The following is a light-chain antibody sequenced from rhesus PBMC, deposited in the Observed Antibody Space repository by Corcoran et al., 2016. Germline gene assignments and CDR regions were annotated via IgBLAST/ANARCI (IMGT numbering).Light chain of an antibody. CDR1: QAIFND. Sequence: DIQMTQSPSSLSASVGDRVTITCRASQAIFNDLAWYQQKPGQTPQLLIYEGSTLQNGIPSRFSGSGAGTDVTLAISSLQSEDLATYYCQHYYSPPYSFGQGTKVEI. J-gene: IGKJ2*01. CDR3: QHYYSPPYS. CDR2: EGS. V-gene: IGKV1-25*01.